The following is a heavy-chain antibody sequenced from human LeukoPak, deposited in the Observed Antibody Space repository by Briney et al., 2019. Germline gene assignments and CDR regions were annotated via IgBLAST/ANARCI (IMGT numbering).Heavy chain of an antibody. D-gene: IGHD3-22*01. J-gene: IGHJ4*02. CDR1: GFTFSDAW. V-gene: IGHV3-15*01. CDR3: PADLCDSSAWAFDY. CDR2: IRTKSEGEPT. Sequence: GGSLRLSCAASGFTFSDAWLGCVRHAPGKGMEWIGCIRTKSEGEPTNHPGRVKGRFTISTSHSKNTLYLQMNSLRTEDTALYDCPADLCDSSAWAFDYWGQGTLVTVSS.